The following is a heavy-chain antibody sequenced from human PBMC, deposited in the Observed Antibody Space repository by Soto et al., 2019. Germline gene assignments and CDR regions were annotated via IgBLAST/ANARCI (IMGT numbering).Heavy chain of an antibody. Sequence: QVQLVESGGGVVQPGRSLRLSCAASGFTFSSYGMHWVRQAPGKGLEWVAVIWYDGSNKYYADSVKGRFTISRDNSKNRLYLQMNSLRAEDTAVYYCAREGYDSSGADAFDIWGQGTMVTVSS. CDR3: AREGYDSSGADAFDI. V-gene: IGHV3-33*01. D-gene: IGHD3-22*01. CDR2: IWYDGSNK. CDR1: GFTFSSYG. J-gene: IGHJ3*02.